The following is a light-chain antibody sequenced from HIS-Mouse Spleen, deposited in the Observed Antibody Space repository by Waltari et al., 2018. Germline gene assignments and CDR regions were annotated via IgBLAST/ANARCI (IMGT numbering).Light chain of an antibody. CDR3: QTWGTGTVV. CDR2: LNSDGSH. J-gene: IGLJ2*01. Sequence: LSSGHSSYAIAWHQQQPEKGPRYLMKLNSDGSHSKGDGIPDRFSGSSSGAERYLTISSLHSEDEADYYCQTWGTGTVVFGGGTKLTVL. V-gene: IGLV4-69*01. CDR1: SGHSSYA.